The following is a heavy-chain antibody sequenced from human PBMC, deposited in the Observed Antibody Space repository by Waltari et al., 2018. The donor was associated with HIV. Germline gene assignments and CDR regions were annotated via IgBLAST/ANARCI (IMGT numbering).Heavy chain of an antibody. J-gene: IGHJ4*02. V-gene: IGHV3-30*18. CDR1: GLPFSSYA. CDR2: ISYHGSDK. Sequence: QVQLVESGGCVVQPGRSLRLSCAASGLPFSSYAMHWVRQAPGKGLEWVAVISYHGSDKYYADSVKGRFTISRDNSKNTLYLQMNSLRAEDTAVYYCAKGASGWSPGYWGQGTLVTVSS. CDR3: AKGASGWSPGY. D-gene: IGHD6-19*01.